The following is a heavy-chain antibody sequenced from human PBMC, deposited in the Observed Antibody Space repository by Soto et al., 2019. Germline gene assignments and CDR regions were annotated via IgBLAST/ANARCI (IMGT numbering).Heavy chain of an antibody. V-gene: IGHV5-51*01. CDR2: IYPGTSDA. D-gene: IGHD2-8*01. CDR1: GYSFSSYW. J-gene: IGHJ6*02. Sequence: EVQLVQSGAEVKKPGESLIISCETFGYSFSSYWIGWVRQMPGKGLEWMGIIYPGTSDARYSPAFQGQVTISADKSINTAYLQWSSLKASDSATYYCARRYCTNGTNCPVGYGLDVWGQGTTVTVSS. CDR3: ARRYCTNGTNCPVGYGLDV.